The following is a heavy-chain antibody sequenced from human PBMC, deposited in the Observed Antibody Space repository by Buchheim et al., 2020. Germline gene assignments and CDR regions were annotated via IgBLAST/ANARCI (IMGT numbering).Heavy chain of an antibody. Sequence: QVQLVESGGGVVQPGRSLRLSCAASGFTFSSYGMHWVRQAPGKGLEWVAVIWYDGSNKYYADSVKGRFTISRDNSKNTLYLQMNSLRAEDTAVYYCARAGYSGYGGIYYGMDVWGQGTT. V-gene: IGHV3-33*01. J-gene: IGHJ6*02. CDR3: ARAGYSGYGGIYYGMDV. CDR1: GFTFSSYG. CDR2: IWYDGSNK. D-gene: IGHD5-12*01.